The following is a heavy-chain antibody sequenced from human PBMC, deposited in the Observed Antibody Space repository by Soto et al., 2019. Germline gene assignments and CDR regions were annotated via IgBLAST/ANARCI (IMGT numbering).Heavy chain of an antibody. CDR2: ISADGSDK. V-gene: IGHV3-30*18. CDR3: VKGSDVARQELDY. J-gene: IGHJ4*02. CDR1: GFTFSNFG. Sequence: GGSLRLSCAASGFTFSNFGMHWVRQAPGKGLEWVAAISADGSDKYFSGSVKGRFTISRDNSKNTLFLQMNSLRVEDTAVYYCVKGSDVARQELDYRGQGTLLTVSS. D-gene: IGHD3-3*01.